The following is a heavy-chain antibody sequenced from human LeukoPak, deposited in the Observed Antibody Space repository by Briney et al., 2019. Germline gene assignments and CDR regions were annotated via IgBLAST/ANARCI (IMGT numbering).Heavy chain of an antibody. J-gene: IGHJ4*02. CDR3: AKHNSSGWYDFDY. Sequence: GGSLRLSCAASGFTVSSNYMSWVRQAPGKGLEWVSIIYSGGSTYYADAVKGRFTISRDNSKNTVYLQMNSLRAEDTAVYYCAKHNSSGWYDFDYWGQGTLVTVSS. D-gene: IGHD6-19*01. CDR1: GFTVSSNY. CDR2: IYSGGST. V-gene: IGHV3-66*04.